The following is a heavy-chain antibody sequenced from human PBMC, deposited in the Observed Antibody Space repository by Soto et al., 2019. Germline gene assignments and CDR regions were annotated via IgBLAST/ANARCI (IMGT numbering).Heavy chain of an antibody. V-gene: IGHV1-69*06. CDR3: ASQEAGTSGDY. CDR1: GGTFSSYA. CDR2: IIPIFGTA. D-gene: IGHD6-13*01. Sequence: QVQLVQSGAEVKKPGSSVKVSCKASGGTFSSYAISWVRQAPGQGLEWMGGIIPIFGTANYAQKFQGRVTTTAEKSTSAAYMERSSLRSEDTAVYYCASQEAGTSGDYWGQGTLVTVSS. J-gene: IGHJ4*02.